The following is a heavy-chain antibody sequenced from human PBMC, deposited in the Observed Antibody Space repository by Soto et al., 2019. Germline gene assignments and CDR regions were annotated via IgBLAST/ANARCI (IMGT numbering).Heavy chain of an antibody. CDR3: ARDREAGYNFYYGMDV. Sequence: SETLSLTCSVSGADINTYSWTWIRQPAGKGLEWIGRIYTSASINYNPSLRGRVTLSVDTSTNQVSLKLASVTAADTAVYYCARDREAGYNFYYGMDVRGQGTTVTVSS. CDR2: IYTSASI. J-gene: IGHJ6*02. CDR1: GADINTYS. V-gene: IGHV4-4*07. D-gene: IGHD6-19*01.